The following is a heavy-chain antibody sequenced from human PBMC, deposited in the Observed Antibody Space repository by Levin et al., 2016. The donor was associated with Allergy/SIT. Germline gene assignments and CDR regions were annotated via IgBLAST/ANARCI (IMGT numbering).Heavy chain of an antibody. CDR3: ARPLEVGSSGRYFDY. Sequence: SETLSLTCTVSGGSISSYYWSWIRQPPGKGLEWIGYIYYSGSTNYNPSLKSRVTISVDTSKNQFSLKLSSVTAADTAVYYCARPLEVGSSGRYFDYWGQGTLVTVSS. CDR1: GGSISSYY. D-gene: IGHD6-19*01. V-gene: IGHV4-59*12. J-gene: IGHJ4*02. CDR2: IYYSGST.